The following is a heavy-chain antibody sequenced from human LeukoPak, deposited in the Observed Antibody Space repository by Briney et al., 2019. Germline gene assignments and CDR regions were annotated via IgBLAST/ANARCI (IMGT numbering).Heavy chain of an antibody. CDR1: GFTFSSYA. D-gene: IGHD1-26*01. J-gene: IGHJ4*02. V-gene: IGHV3-23*01. CDR3: AKGRKWELPFDY. CDR2: ISISGGTT. Sequence: GGSLRLSCAASGFTFSSYAMSWVRQAPGKGLEWVSAISISGGTTYYADSVKGRFTISRDNSKNTLYLQMNSLRAEDTAVYYCAKGRKWELPFDYWGQGTLVTVSS.